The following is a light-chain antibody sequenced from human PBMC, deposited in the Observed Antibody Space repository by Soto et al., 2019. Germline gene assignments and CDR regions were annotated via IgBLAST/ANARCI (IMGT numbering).Light chain of an antibody. CDR2: DAS. J-gene: IGKJ1*01. CDR3: QQYGSIPWT. Sequence: EIVLTQSPGTLSLSPGERATLSCRATESVVSNYLAWYQLKPGQAPRLLIYDASSRATGIPDRFSGSGSGTDFTLTISRLEPEDFAVYYCQQYGSIPWTFGQGTKVVIK. V-gene: IGKV3-20*01. CDR1: ESVVSNY.